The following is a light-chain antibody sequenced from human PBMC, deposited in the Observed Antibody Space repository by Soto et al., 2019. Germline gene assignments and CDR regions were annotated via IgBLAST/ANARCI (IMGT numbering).Light chain of an antibody. CDR2: EDN. Sequence: NFMLTQPHSVSESPGKTVTISCTRSSGSIASNYVQWYQQRPVSAPTTVIYEDNQRPSGVPDRFSGSIDSSSNSASLTISGLKTEDEADYYCQSYDSTQRVFGGGTKLTVL. CDR1: SGSIASNY. V-gene: IGLV6-57*04. J-gene: IGLJ2*01. CDR3: QSYDSTQRV.